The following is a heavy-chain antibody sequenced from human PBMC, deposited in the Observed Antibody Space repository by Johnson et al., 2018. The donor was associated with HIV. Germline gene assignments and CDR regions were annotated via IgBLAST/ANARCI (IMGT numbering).Heavy chain of an antibody. D-gene: IGHD1-26*01. CDR1: GFTFSSYG. J-gene: IGHJ3*02. Sequence: QVQLVESGGGVVQPGRSLRLSCAASGFTFSSYGMHWVRQAPGKGLEWVAVISYDGSNKYYADSVKGRFTISRDNSKNTLYLQMNSLRAEDTAVYYCAKGGPCAFDIWCQGTMVTVSS. CDR2: ISYDGSNK. V-gene: IGHV3-30*18. CDR3: AKGGPCAFDI.